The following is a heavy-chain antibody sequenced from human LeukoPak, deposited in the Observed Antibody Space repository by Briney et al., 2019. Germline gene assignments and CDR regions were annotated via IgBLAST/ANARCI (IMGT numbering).Heavy chain of an antibody. D-gene: IGHD3-16*01. CDR3: ARVRDDYVFYY. V-gene: IGHV4-31*02. Sequence: SETLSLTCTVSGDSISTSGYYWSWIRQHPGTGLEWIAYIHYIGNTYYNPSLESRVTMSVDTSSNQFSLNVASVTAADTAVYYCARVRDDYVFYYWGQGILVTVSS. CDR1: GDSISTSGYY. CDR2: IHYIGNT. J-gene: IGHJ4*02.